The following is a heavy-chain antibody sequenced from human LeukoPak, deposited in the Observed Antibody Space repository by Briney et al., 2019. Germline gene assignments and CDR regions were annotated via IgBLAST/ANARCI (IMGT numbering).Heavy chain of an antibody. Sequence: SETLSLTCTGSGGSISSYYWSWIRQPAGKGLEWIGRIYTSGSTNYNPSLKSRVTMSVDTSKNQFSLKLSSVTAADTAVYYCARSALLTGYFNWFDPWGQGTLVTVSS. D-gene: IGHD3-9*01. CDR2: IYTSGST. CDR1: GGSISSYY. V-gene: IGHV4-4*07. CDR3: ARSALLTGYFNWFDP. J-gene: IGHJ5*02.